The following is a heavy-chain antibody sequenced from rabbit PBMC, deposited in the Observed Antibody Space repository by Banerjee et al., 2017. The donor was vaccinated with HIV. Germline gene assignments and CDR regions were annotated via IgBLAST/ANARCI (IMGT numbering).Heavy chain of an antibody. J-gene: IGHJ4*01. Sequence: QEQLEESGGGLVKPGGTLKLSCKASGFDFSNYYMSWVRQAPGKGLEWIGYIDPFFGSTYSGNWVNGRFTISRSTSLNTVTLQMTSLTAADTATYFCARSDVGYGGYGAFVLWGPGTLVTVS. CDR1: GFDFSNYY. CDR3: ARSDVGYGGYGAFVL. CDR2: IDPFFGST. V-gene: IGHV1S43*01. D-gene: IGHD7-1*01.